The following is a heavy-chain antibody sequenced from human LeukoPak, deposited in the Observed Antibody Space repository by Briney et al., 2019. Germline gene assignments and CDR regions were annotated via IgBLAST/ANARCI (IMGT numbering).Heavy chain of an antibody. D-gene: IGHD2-15*01. Sequence: GSLRLSCAASGFTFSSYSLNWVRQAPGKGLEWVSSITSTSSYIYYADSVKGRFTISRDNAQNSLYLQMNSLRAEDTAVYYCARDFGGYCSGGSCYSGWSDYWGQGTLVTVSS. V-gene: IGHV3-21*01. J-gene: IGHJ4*02. CDR2: ITSTSSYI. CDR3: ARDFGGYCSGGSCYSGWSDY. CDR1: GFTFSSYS.